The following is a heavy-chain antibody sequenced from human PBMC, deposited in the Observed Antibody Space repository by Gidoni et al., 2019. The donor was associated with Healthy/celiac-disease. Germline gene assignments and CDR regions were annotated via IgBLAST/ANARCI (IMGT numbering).Heavy chain of an antibody. J-gene: IGHJ4*02. D-gene: IGHD4-17*01. V-gene: IGHV4-34*01. Sequence: QVQLQQWGAGLLKPSETLSLTCAVYGGSFSGYYWSWIRQPPGKGLEWIGEINHSGSTNYNPSLKSRVTISVDTSKNQFSLKLSSVTAADTAVYYCARGGFNRDYGGNAVSVYYFDYWGQGTLVTVSS. CDR1: GGSFSGYY. CDR2: INHSGST. CDR3: ARGGFNRDYGGNAVSVYYFDY.